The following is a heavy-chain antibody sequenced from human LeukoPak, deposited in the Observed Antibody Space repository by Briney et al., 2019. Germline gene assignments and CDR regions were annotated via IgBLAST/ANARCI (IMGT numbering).Heavy chain of an antibody. CDR2: FDPEDGET. CDR1: GYTLTELS. D-gene: IGHD3-10*01. CDR3: ATVPLWFGDYNWFDP. V-gene: IGHV1-24*01. J-gene: IGHJ5*02. Sequence: ASVKVSCKVSGYTLTELSMHWVRQAPGKGLEWMGGFDPEDGETIYAQKFQGRVTMTEDTSTDTAYMELSSLRSEDTAAYYCATVPLWFGDYNWFDPWGQGTLVTVSS.